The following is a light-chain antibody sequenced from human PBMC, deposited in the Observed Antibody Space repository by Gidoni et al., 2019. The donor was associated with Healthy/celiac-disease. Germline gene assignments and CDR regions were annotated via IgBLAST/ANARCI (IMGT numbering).Light chain of an antibody. CDR1: QSVSSY. J-gene: IGKJ3*01. V-gene: IGKV3-11*01. CDR2: DAS. Sequence: IVLTQSPATLSLSPGESATLSCRASQSVSSYLAWYQQKPGQAPRLLIYDASNRATGIPARFSGSGSGTDLTLTISSLEPEDLAVYYCQQRSNWQDSFXPXTKVDIK. CDR3: QQRSNWQDS.